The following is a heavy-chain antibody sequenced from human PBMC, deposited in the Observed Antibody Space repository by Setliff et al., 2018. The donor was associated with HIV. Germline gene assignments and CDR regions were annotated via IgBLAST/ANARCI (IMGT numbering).Heavy chain of an antibody. D-gene: IGHD1-26*01. CDR2: LSSNSASI. CDR1: GFTFDDYA. V-gene: IGHV3-9*01. Sequence: GGSLRLSCVASGFTFDDYAMHWVRQAPGKGLEWISGLSSNSASIGYADTVKGRFTISRDNAKNSLYLQMDSLRPEDTALYYCVKGVGATSYAGRIFDFWGQGTLVTVSS. J-gene: IGHJ4*02. CDR3: VKGVGATSYAGRIFDF.